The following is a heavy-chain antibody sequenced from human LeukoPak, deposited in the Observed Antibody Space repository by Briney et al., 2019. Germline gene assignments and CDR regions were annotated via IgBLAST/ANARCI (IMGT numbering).Heavy chain of an antibody. V-gene: IGHV1-69*05. Sequence: ASVKVSCKTSGGTFSSYAISWVRQAPGQGLEWMGRIIPIFGTANYAQKFQGRVTITTDESTSTAYMELSSLRSEDTAVYYCARAKYYYDSSGYAFDIWGQGTMVTVSS. CDR3: ARAKYYYDSSGYAFDI. CDR2: IIPIFGTA. CDR1: GGTFSSYA. D-gene: IGHD3-22*01. J-gene: IGHJ3*02.